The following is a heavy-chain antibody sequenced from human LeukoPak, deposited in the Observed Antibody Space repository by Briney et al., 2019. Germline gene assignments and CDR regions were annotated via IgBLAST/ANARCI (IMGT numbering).Heavy chain of an antibody. CDR2: ISWDGGST. V-gene: IGHV3-43*01. D-gene: IGHD6-19*01. J-gene: IGHJ3*02. Sequence: GGSLRLSCAASGFTFDDYTMHWVRQAPGKGLEWVSLISWDGGSTYYADSVKGRFTISRDNSKSSLYLQMNSLRTEDTALYYCAKDIDRSSGWFLVPFTWGAFDIWGQGTMVTVSS. CDR3: AKDIDRSSGWFLVPFTWGAFDI. CDR1: GFTFDDYT.